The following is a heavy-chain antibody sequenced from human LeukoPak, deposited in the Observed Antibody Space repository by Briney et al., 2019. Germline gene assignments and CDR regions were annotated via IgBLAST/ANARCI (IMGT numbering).Heavy chain of an antibody. CDR3: ARDRAAASDY. Sequence: PSQTLSLTCAVSGGSISSGGYSWSWIRQPPGKGLEWIGYIYHSGSTYYNPSLKSRVTISVDRSKNQISLKLSSVTAADTAVYYCARDRAAASDYWGQGTLVTVSS. CDR1: GGSISSGGYS. CDR2: IYHSGST. D-gene: IGHD6-13*01. J-gene: IGHJ4*02. V-gene: IGHV4-30-2*01.